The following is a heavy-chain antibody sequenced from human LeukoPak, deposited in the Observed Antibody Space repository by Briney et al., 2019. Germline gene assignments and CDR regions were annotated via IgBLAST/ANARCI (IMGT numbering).Heavy chain of an antibody. CDR2: ISNDGTNK. D-gene: IGHD1-26*01. J-gene: IGHJ4*02. CDR3: ARDLWGAGGSYSFDY. CDR1: GFTFSTYA. V-gene: IGHV3-30*04. Sequence: GRSLRLSCAASGFTFSTYAMHWVRQAPGKGLEWVAVISNDGTNKYYADSVKGRFTISRDNSKNTLYVQMNSLRAEDTAVYYCARDLWGAGGSYSFDYWGQGTLVTVSS.